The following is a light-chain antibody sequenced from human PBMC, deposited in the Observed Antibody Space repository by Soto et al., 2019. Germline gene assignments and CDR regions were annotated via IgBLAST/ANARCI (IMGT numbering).Light chain of an antibody. J-gene: IGLJ2*01. CDR2: DDS. V-gene: IGLV3-21*02. CDR3: QVWDTTGDHVV. Sequence: SYELTQPPSVSVAPGQTARITCGGTNIGSKSVHWYQQMPGQAPVLVVYDDSDRPSGIPQRFSGSNSGNTATLTISRVEAGDEADYYCQVWDTTGDHVVFGGGTMVTVL. CDR1: NIGSKS.